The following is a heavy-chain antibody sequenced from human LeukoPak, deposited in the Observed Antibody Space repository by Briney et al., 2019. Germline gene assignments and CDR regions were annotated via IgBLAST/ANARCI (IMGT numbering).Heavy chain of an antibody. CDR3: AREQPKSILALGAFDI. Sequence: SETLSLTCTVSGGSISSSSHYWGWIRQPPGKGLEWIGSIHYSGSSYYNPSLKSRVTMSVDTSKIQFSLKLSSVTAADTAVYYCAREQPKSILALGAFDIWGQGTMVTVSS. CDR1: GGSISSSSHY. V-gene: IGHV4-39*07. J-gene: IGHJ3*02. D-gene: IGHD1-14*01. CDR2: IHYSGSS.